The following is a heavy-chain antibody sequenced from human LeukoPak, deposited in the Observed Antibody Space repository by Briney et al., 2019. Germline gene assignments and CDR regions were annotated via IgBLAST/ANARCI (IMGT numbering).Heavy chain of an antibody. CDR2: IYSDGSAT. CDR3: ASEGWQVLDY. Sequence: GGSLRLSCAASGFTFSSYWMHWVRHAPGKGLVWVSRIYSDGSATNYADSVKGRFTISRDNAKNTLYLQMNNLRVEDTAVYYCASEGWQVLDYWGQGTLVTVSS. CDR1: GFTFSSYW. D-gene: IGHD2-15*01. J-gene: IGHJ4*02. V-gene: IGHV3-74*01.